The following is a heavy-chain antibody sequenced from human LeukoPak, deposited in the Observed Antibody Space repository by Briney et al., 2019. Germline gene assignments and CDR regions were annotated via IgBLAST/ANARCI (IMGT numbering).Heavy chain of an antibody. J-gene: IGHJ6*03. Sequence: GGSLRLSCAASGFTFSSYAVSWVRQAPGKGLEWVSGISVSVDSTYYADAVKGRFTISRDNSKNTLFLQMNSLRAEDTALYYCAKGRGFCSGGSCYYYYYIDVWGKGTTVSVSS. CDR1: GFTFSSYA. CDR3: AKGRGFCSGGSCYYYYYIDV. D-gene: IGHD2-15*01. V-gene: IGHV3-23*01. CDR2: ISVSVDST.